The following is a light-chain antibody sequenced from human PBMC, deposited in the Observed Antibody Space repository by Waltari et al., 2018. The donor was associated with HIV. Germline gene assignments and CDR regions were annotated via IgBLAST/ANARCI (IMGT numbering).Light chain of an antibody. Sequence: EIVLTQSPATLSLSPGERATLSCRARQGVSSCLAWYQQKPGQAPRLLNYDASNRATGIPARFSGSGSGTDFTLTISSLGPEDVAVYYCQQRSNWPPTFGQGTKLEIK. V-gene: IGKV3-11*01. CDR2: DAS. CDR3: QQRSNWPPT. J-gene: IGKJ2*01. CDR1: QGVSSC.